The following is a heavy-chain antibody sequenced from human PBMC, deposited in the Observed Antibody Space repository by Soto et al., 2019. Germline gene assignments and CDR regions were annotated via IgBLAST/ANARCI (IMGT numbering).Heavy chain of an antibody. D-gene: IGHD3-22*01. V-gene: IGHV3-72*01. CDR3: VRATYFSDSIGYTLCLAY. J-gene: IGHJ4*02. CDR1: GVTLHDHY. Sequence: EVQLVASVGGLVQPGGSLRLSCAGSGVTLHDHYIDWVRQAPGKGLEWVGRSRDKPQGYSTAYAASVKGRFTTSREESKNSAYLQMNSLKAEDTAFNYCVRATYFSDSIGYTLCLAYWGQGTLVTVSS. CDR2: SRDKPQGYST.